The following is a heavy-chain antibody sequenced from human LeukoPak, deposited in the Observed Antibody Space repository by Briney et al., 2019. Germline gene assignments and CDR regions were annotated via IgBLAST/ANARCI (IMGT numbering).Heavy chain of an antibody. CDR1: GFTFSSYW. V-gene: IGHV3-7*01. D-gene: IGHD7-27*01. Sequence: GGSLRLSCAASGFTFSSYWMSWVRQAPGKGLEWVANIKQDGSEKYYVDSVKGRFTISRDNAKNSLYLQMNSLRAEDTAVYYCARDRCGVGIGMDVWGQGTTVTVSS. J-gene: IGHJ6*02. CDR2: IKQDGSEK. CDR3: ARDRCGVGIGMDV.